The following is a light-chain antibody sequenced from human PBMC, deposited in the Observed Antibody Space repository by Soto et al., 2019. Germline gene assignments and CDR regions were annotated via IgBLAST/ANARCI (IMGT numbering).Light chain of an antibody. V-gene: IGLV2-18*02. CDR1: SSDVGSYNR. J-gene: IGLJ1*01. Sequence: QSALPQPPSVSGSPGQSVAISCTGTSSDVGSYNRVSWYQQPPGTAPKVMIYEVSNRPSGVPDRFSGSKSGNTASLTISGLQAEDEADYYCSSYARSNAYVFGTGDKITVL. CDR3: SSYARSNAYV. CDR2: EVS.